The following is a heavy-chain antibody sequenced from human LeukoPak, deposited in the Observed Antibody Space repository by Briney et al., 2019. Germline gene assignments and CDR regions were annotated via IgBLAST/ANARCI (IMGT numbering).Heavy chain of an antibody. CDR3: ASGGYYGSGAFHI. Sequence: SETLSLTCTVSGGSVSSGSYYSSWLRQPPGKGLEWIGYVSYSGTTIYNPSLKSRVTTSVDMSKNQLSMKLSSVTAADTAVYYCASGGYYGSGAFHIWGQGTMVTVSS. CDR2: VSYSGTT. V-gene: IGHV4-61*01. J-gene: IGHJ3*02. D-gene: IGHD3-10*01. CDR1: GGSVSSGSYY.